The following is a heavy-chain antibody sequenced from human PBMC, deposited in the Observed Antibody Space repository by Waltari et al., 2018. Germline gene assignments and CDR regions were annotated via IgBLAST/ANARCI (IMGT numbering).Heavy chain of an antibody. CDR2: IYYSGST. CDR1: GGSISSSSYY. Sequence: GGSISSSSYYWGWIRQPPGKGLEWIGSIYYSGSTYYNPSLKSRVTISVDTSKNQFSLKLSSVTAADTAVYYCARDNPTFDYWGQGTLVTVSS. CDR3: ARDNPTFDY. V-gene: IGHV4-39*07. J-gene: IGHJ4*02.